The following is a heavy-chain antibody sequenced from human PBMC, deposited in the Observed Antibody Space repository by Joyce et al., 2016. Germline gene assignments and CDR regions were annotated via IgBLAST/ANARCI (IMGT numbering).Heavy chain of an antibody. J-gene: IGHJ4*02. CDR3: ARHGPQDEQVVFYF. CDR2: THPGDSQT. CDR1: GYNLTTDW. V-gene: IGHV5-51*01. D-gene: IGHD6-6*01. Sequence: EVQLVQSGAEMKKPGESLKISCQASGYNLTTDWIAWVRQRPGKGLEWMGLTHPGDSQTTYSPSFQGQVTISADKSTKTAFVQWSSLKASDSAMYFCARHGPQDEQVVFYFWGQGTLVTVSS.